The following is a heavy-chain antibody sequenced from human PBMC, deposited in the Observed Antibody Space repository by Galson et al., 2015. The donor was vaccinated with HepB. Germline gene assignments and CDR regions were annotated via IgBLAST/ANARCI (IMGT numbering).Heavy chain of an antibody. Sequence: SLRLSCAASGFTFSDSYMSWIRQAPGKGLEWISYIGGSGSSAMFYADSVKGRFTISGDNAKNSLYLQMTSLRAEDTAVYYCARATLGWFDPWGQGTLVTVSS. CDR3: ARATLGWFDP. V-gene: IGHV3-11*01. CDR2: IGGSGSSAM. CDR1: GFTFSDSY. D-gene: IGHD3-16*01. J-gene: IGHJ5*02.